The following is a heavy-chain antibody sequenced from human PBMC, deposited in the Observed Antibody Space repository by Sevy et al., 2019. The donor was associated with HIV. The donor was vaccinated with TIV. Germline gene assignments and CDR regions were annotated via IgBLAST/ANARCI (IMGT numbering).Heavy chain of an antibody. CDR3: AKESYEGYF. CDR1: GFTFSSYV. D-gene: IGHD2-15*01. Sequence: GSLRLSCAVSGFTFSSYVMSWVRQAPGKGLEWVSTISGSGGSTYYADSLKGRFTISRDNSKNTVYLQMNSLRAEDTAVYYCAKESYEGYFWGQGTLVTVSS. J-gene: IGHJ4*02. CDR2: ISGSGGST. V-gene: IGHV3-23*01.